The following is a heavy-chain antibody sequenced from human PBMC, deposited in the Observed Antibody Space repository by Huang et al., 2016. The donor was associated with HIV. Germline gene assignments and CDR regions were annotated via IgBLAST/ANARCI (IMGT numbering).Heavy chain of an antibody. Sequence: EVQLVQSGAEVKKPGESLKISCKGSGYNFPSYWIGWVRQMPGKGLEWMGISSPGDSGTRYSPSFQGQVTISADKSITTAYLQWSSLKASDTAMYYCARLTQGSWSRGWFDHWGQGTLATVSS. D-gene: IGHD6-13*01. V-gene: IGHV5-51*03. CDR1: GYNFPSYW. CDR3: ARLTQGSWSRGWFDH. J-gene: IGHJ5*02. CDR2: SSPGDSGT.